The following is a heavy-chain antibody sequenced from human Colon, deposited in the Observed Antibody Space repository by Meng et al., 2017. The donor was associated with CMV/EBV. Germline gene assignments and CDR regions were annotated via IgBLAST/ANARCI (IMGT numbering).Heavy chain of an antibody. Sequence: SETLSLTCTVSGGSISSSRYYWGWIRQPPGKGLEWIGSVYYSGNTYYNPSLQSRVTTSVDTSKNQFSLNLSSVTAADTAIYYCARHYTSMTRGASDIWGQGTMVTVSS. CDR3: ARHYTSMTRGASDI. V-gene: IGHV4-39*07. CDR2: VYYSGNT. CDR1: GGSISSSRYY. J-gene: IGHJ3*02. D-gene: IGHD5-18*01.